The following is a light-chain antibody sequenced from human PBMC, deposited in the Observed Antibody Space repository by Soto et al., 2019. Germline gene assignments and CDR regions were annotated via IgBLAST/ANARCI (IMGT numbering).Light chain of an antibody. CDR3: QHYGSSPPT. CDR2: AAP. V-gene: IGKV3-20*01. Sequence: EIVLTQSPGTLSLSPGERATLSCRAIAWYQQKPAQAPRLLVYAAPSRATGIPDRFSGSGSGTDFTLTISRLEPEDFAVSYCQHYGSSPPTFGQGTKLEIK. J-gene: IGKJ2*01.